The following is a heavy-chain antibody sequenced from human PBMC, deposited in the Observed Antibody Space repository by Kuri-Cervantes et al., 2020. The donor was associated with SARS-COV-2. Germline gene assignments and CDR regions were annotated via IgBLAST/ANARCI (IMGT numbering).Heavy chain of an antibody. CDR1: GLTFSHYV. J-gene: IGHJ4*02. Sequence: GSLKISCSASGLTFSHYVMHWVRQAPGKGLEYVSAINNDGYYTYYTDSVKGRFIISRDNSKNALYLQMSSLRAEDTAVYYCVKSLRFLEWLPLDYWGQGTLVTVSS. CDR3: VKSLRFLEWLPLDY. V-gene: IGHV3-64D*08. CDR2: INNDGYYT. D-gene: IGHD3-3*01.